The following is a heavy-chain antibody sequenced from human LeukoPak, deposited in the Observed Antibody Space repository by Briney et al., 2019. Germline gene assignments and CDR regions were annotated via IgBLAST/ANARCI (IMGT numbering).Heavy chain of an antibody. J-gene: IGHJ6*03. V-gene: IGHV3-48*01. Sequence: GGSLRLSCAASGFTFSSYSMNWVRQAPGKGLEWVSYISSSSSTIYYADSVKGRFTISRDNAKNSLYLQMNSLRAEDTAVYYCIAAYRYYYYYYMDVWGKGTTVTVSS. D-gene: IGHD6-6*01. CDR1: GFTFSSYS. CDR3: IAAYRYYYYYYMDV. CDR2: ISSSSSTI.